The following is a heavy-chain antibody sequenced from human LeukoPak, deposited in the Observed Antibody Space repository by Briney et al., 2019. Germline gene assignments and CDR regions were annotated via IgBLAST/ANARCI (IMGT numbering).Heavy chain of an antibody. Sequence: SETLSLTCTVSGGSISSHYWSWIRQHPGKGLEWIGYIYYSGSTYYNPSLKSRVTISVDTSKNQFSLKLSSVTAADTAVYYCARFRDYGDYLRWFDPWGQETLVTVSS. CDR2: IYYSGST. V-gene: IGHV4-59*06. CDR1: GGSISSHY. J-gene: IGHJ5*02. D-gene: IGHD4-17*01. CDR3: ARFRDYGDYLRWFDP.